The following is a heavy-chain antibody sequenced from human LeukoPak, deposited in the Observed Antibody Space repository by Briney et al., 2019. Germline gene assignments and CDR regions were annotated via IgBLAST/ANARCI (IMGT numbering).Heavy chain of an antibody. CDR3: ARDRFDSAAFDI. V-gene: IGHV3-48*03. CDR1: GFTFSSYE. Sequence: PGGSLRLSCAASGFTFSSYEMNWVRQAPGKGLQWISYISFSGSPIYNADSVKGRFTISRDNAKNSLFPQMNSLRAEDTAVYYCARDRFDSAAFDIWGQGTMVTVSS. CDR2: ISFSGSPI. D-gene: IGHD1-26*01. J-gene: IGHJ3*02.